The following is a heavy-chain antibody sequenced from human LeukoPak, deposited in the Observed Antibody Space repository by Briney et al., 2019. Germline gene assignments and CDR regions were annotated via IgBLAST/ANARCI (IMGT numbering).Heavy chain of an antibody. CDR1: GYTFTRYD. D-gene: IGHD2-2*01. V-gene: IGHV1-8*01. Sequence: ASVKVSCKASGYTFTRYDINWVRQATGQGLEWMGWMNPNSGNTGYAQKFQGRVTMTRNTSISTAYMELSSLRSEDTAVYYCARGRRGVVPAAKNYYYYYMDVWGKGTTVTVSS. CDR2: MNPNSGNT. J-gene: IGHJ6*03. CDR3: ARGRRGVVPAAKNYYYYYMDV.